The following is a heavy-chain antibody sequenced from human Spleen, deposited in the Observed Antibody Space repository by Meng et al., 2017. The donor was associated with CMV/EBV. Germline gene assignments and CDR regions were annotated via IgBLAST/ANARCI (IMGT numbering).Heavy chain of an antibody. CDR1: GFTFSSYA. V-gene: IGHV3-23*03. Sequence: GESLKISCAASGFTFSSYAMSWVRQAPGKGPEWVSVIYRDGITTYYADSVKGRFTISRDDSKNTLYLQMNSLRVEDTAVYYCAKLFYYDYSDNGDYWGQGTLVTVSS. CDR2: IYRDGITT. D-gene: IGHD3-16*01. J-gene: IGHJ4*02. CDR3: AKLFYYDYSDNGDY.